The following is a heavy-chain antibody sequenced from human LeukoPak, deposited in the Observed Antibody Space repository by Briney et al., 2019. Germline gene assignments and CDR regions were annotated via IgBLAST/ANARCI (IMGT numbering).Heavy chain of an antibody. J-gene: IGHJ4*02. V-gene: IGHV3-23*01. D-gene: IGHD2-2*01. CDR1: GFTFSSYA. CDR2: ISGSGGST. CDR3: AKDWGYCSSTSCRSDY. Sequence: GGSLRLSCAASGFTFSSYAMSWVRQAPGKGLEWVSAISGSGGSTYYADSVKGRFTISRDNSKNTLYLQMNSLRAEDTPVYYCAKDWGYCSSTSCRSDYWWQETLLTVSS.